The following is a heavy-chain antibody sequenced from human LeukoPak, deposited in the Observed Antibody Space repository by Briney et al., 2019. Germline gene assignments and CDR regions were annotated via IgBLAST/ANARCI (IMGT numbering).Heavy chain of an antibody. CDR1: GGTFSSYA. D-gene: IGHD3-22*01. V-gene: IGHV1-69*04. J-gene: IGHJ4*02. CDR3: ARKPNYYDSSGEDY. CDR2: IIPILGIA. Sequence: GASVKVSCKASGGTFSSYAISWVRQAPGQGLEWMGRIIPILGIANYAQKFQGRVMITADKSTSTAYMELSSLRSEDTAVYYCARKPNYYDSSGEDYWGQGTLVTVSS.